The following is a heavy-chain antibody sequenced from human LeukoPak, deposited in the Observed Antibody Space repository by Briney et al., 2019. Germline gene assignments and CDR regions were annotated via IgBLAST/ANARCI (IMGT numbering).Heavy chain of an antibody. Sequence: GGSLRLSCAASGFTVSSNYMSWVRQAPGKGLEWVSVIYSGGSTYYADSVKGRFTIFRDNSKNTLYLQLNSLRAEDTAVYYCARGSGSYYTAYYFDYWGQGTLVTVSS. CDR1: GFTVSSNY. V-gene: IGHV3-53*01. CDR2: IYSGGST. D-gene: IGHD3-10*01. J-gene: IGHJ4*02. CDR3: ARGSGSYYTAYYFDY.